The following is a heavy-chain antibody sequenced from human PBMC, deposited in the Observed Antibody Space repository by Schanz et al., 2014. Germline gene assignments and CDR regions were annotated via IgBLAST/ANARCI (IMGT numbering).Heavy chain of an antibody. J-gene: IGHJ4*02. D-gene: IGHD3-3*01. CDR3: ARDRRFFDRDDLYYFDS. Sequence: QVQLVQSGAEVKKPGASVKVSCKASGYTFSSHGIHWLRQAPGQRLEWMGWINTGSGDTKYSQNFQGRVTITRDTSASTAYMALTDLRSDDTAVYCCARDRRFFDRDDLYYFDSWGQGTLVTVSS. V-gene: IGHV1-3*04. CDR2: INTGSGDT. CDR1: GYTFSSHG.